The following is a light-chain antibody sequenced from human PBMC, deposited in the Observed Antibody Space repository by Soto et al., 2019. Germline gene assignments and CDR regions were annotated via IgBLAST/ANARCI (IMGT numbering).Light chain of an antibody. CDR3: SSYAGSNNYV. V-gene: IGLV2-8*01. J-gene: IGLJ1*01. CDR2: EVS. Sequence: QSALTQPPSASGSPGQSVTISCTGTSSDFGAYHYLSWYQQHPGKAPKLMIYEVSKRPSGVPDRFSGSTSGNTASLTVSGLQSEDEADYYCSSYAGSNNYVFGTGTKLTVL. CDR1: SSDFGAYHY.